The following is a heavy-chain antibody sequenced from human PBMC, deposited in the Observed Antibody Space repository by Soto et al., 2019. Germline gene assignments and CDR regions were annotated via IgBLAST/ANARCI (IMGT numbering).Heavy chain of an antibody. D-gene: IGHD3-9*01. J-gene: IGHJ4*02. V-gene: IGHV3-48*04. CDR3: ARDRDWAFDY. CDR2: IFVSSSPI. CDR1: GFPFSSYS. Sequence: GGSLGLSCVASGFPFSSYSMVLVRQAPGKGLEWVSYIFVSSSPIYYADSVKGRFTVSRDNAQNSVFLLMDSLRAEDTAVYYCARDRDWAFDYWGRGTRVTVPQ.